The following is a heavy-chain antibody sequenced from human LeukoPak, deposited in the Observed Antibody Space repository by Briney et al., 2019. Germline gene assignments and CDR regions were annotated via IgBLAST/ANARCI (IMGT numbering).Heavy chain of an antibody. V-gene: IGHV1-8*03. CDR2: MNPNSGNT. J-gene: IGHJ4*02. CDR1: GYTFTGYY. Sequence: GASVKVSCKASGYTFTGYYIHWVRQAPGQGLEWMGWMNPNSGNTGYAQKFQGRVTITRNTSISTAYMELSSLRSEDTAVYYCARARPSSFDYWGQGTLVTVSS. CDR3: ARARPSSFDY.